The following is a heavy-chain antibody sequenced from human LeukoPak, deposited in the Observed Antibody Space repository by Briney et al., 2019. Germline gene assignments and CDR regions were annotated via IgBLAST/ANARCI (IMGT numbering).Heavy chain of an antibody. CDR2: IKSKTDGGTT. V-gene: IGHV3-15*01. Sequence: SGGSLRLSCAASGFTFSSYSMNWVRQAPGKGLEWVGRIKSKTDGGTTDYAAPVKGRFTISRDDSKNTLYLQMNSLKTEDTAVYYCTTYCSGGSCYYYYYMDVWGKGTTVTVSS. D-gene: IGHD2-15*01. CDR1: GFTFSSYS. J-gene: IGHJ6*03. CDR3: TTYCSGGSCYYYYYMDV.